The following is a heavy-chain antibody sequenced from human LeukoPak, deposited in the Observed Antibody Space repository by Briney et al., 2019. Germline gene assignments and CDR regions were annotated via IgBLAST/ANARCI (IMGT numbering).Heavy chain of an antibody. CDR3: ARDYQHDY. CDR2: ISAGNGNT. J-gene: IGHJ4*02. V-gene: IGHV1-3*01. Sequence: AASVKVSCKASGYTFTNYAMHWVRQAPGQRLEWMGWISAGNGNTKYSQKFQGRVSITRDTSASTAYTELSSLRSEDTAVYYCARDYQHDYWGQGTLVTVSS. CDR1: GYTFTNYA.